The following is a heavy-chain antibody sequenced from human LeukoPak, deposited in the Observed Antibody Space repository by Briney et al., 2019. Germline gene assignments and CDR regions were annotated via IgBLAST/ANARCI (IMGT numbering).Heavy chain of an antibody. CDR2: IWYDGDNK. V-gene: IGHV3-33*06. CDR1: GFTFSSYA. J-gene: IGHJ4*03. Sequence: GGSLRLSCAASGFTFSSYAMHWVRQAPGKGLEWVAVIWYDGDNKYCADSVKGRFTISRDNSKNTLYLQMNSLRAEDTAEYYCAKVGCTGDACYFDFWGQGTLVTVSS. CDR3: AKVGCTGDACYFDF. D-gene: IGHD2-8*02.